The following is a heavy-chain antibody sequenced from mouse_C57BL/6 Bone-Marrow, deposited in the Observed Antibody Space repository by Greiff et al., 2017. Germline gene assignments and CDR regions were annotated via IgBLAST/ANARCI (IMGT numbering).Heavy chain of an antibody. CDR2: IYPGDGDT. CDR3: ARGDVRWYFDV. D-gene: IGHD3-3*01. J-gene: IGHJ1*03. CDR1: GYAFSSSW. Sequence: QVQLKQSGPELVKPGASVKISCKASGYAFSSSWMNWVKQRPGKGLEWIGRIYPGDGDTNYNGKFKGKATLTADKSSSTAYMQLSSLTSEDSAVYFCARGDVRWYFDVWGTGTTVTVSS. V-gene: IGHV1-82*01.